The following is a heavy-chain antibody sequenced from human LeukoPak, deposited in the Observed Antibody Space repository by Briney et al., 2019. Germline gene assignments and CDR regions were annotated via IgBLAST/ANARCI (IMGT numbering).Heavy chain of an antibody. D-gene: IGHD3-22*01. Sequence: GASVKVSCKASGYTFTSYGISWVRQAPGQGLEWMGWISAYNGNTNYAQKLQGRVTMTTDTSTSTAYMELRGLRSDDTAVYCCARGGGYYDSSGYYYVAFDIWGQGTMVTVSS. J-gene: IGHJ3*02. CDR1: GYTFTSYG. V-gene: IGHV1-18*01. CDR2: ISAYNGNT. CDR3: ARGGGYYDSSGYYYVAFDI.